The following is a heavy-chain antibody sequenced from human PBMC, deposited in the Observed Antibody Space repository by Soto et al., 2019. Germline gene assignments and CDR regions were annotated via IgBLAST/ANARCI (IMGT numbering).Heavy chain of an antibody. J-gene: IGHJ4*02. CDR1: GGSISSSSYY. CDR3: ARQPTGYCSGGSCYLLQSYFDY. Sequence: QLQLQESGPGLVKPSETLSLTCTVSGGSISSSSYYWGWIRQPPGKGLEWIGSIYYSGSTYYNPSLKSRVTISVDTSKNQFSLKLSSVTAADTAVYYCARQPTGYCSGGSCYLLQSYFDYWGQGTLVTVSS. D-gene: IGHD2-15*01. CDR2: IYYSGST. V-gene: IGHV4-39*01.